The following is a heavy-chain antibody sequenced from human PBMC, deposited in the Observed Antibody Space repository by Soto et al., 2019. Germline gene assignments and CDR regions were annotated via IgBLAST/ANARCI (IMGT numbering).Heavy chain of an antibody. CDR2: IWYDGSNK. J-gene: IGHJ4*02. V-gene: IGHV3-33*01. CDR3: ARDPAGYYFDY. Sequence: QPGGSLRLSXAASGFTFSSYGMHWVRQAPGKGLEWVAVIWYDGSNKYYADSVKGRFTISRDNSKNTLYLQMNSLRAEDTAVYYCARDPAGYYFDYWGQGTLVTSPQ. CDR1: GFTFSSYG.